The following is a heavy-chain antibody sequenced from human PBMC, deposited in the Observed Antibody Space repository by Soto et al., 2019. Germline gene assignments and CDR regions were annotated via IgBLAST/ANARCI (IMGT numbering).Heavy chain of an antibody. V-gene: IGHV6-1*01. CDR3: AREGADSSSWYFDY. CDR2: TYYRSKWNN. J-gene: IGHJ4*02. CDR1: GASVSSNSAA. D-gene: IGHD6-13*01. Sequence: PSQPLSLNGAISGASVSSNSAACNWVRQSPSRGLEWLGRTYYRSKWNNDYAVSVKRRITINPDTSKNQFSLQLNSVTPEDTAVHYCAREGADSSSWYFDYCGQRTLVTVSS.